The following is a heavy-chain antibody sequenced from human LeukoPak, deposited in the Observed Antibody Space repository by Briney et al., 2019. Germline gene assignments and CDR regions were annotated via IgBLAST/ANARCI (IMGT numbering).Heavy chain of an antibody. CDR1: GFTFSSYA. D-gene: IGHD3-22*01. V-gene: IGHV3-30-3*01. CDR2: ISYDGSNK. J-gene: IGHJ4*02. Sequence: PGGSLRLSCAASGFTFSSYAMHWVRQAPGKGLEWVAVISYDGSNKYYADSVKGRFTISRDNSKNTLYLQMNSLRAEDTAVYYCARGDFGSGYYSDYWGQGTLVTVSS. CDR3: ARGDFGSGYYSDY.